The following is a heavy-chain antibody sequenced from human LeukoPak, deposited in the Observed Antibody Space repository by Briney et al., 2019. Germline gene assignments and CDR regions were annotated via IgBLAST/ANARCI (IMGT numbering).Heavy chain of an antibody. CDR3: ARDLDDSSGYYDY. CDR2: INPNSGGT. CDR1: GYTFTGYY. D-gene: IGHD3-22*01. Sequence: ASVKVSCKASGYTFTGYYMHWVRQAPGQGLEWMGWINPNSGGTNYAQKFQGGVTMTRDTSISTAYMELSRLRSDDTAVYYCARDLDDSSGYYDYWGQGTLVTVSS. J-gene: IGHJ4*02. V-gene: IGHV1-2*02.